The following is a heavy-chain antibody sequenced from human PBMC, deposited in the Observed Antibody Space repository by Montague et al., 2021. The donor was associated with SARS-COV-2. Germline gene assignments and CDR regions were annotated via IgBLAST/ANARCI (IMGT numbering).Heavy chain of an antibody. J-gene: IGHJ4*02. CDR3: ARTSASSDY. D-gene: IGHD1-26*01. CDR2: TYYRSKWYN. Sequence: CAISGDSVSMNSAAWNWIRQSPSSGLEQLGRTYYRSKWYNDYAVSVKSRITINPDTSKNQISLQLNSVTPEDTAVYYCARTSASSDYWGQGTLVTVSS. V-gene: IGHV6-1*01. CDR1: GDSVSMNSAA.